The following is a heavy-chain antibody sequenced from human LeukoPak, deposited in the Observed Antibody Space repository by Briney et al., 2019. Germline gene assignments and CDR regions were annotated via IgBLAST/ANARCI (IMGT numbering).Heavy chain of an antibody. J-gene: IGHJ5*02. CDR3: ARVSAPYYDFWSGFFDP. CDR1: GFTFSNAW. CDR2: IKSKTDGGTT. D-gene: IGHD3-3*01. V-gene: IGHV3-15*01. Sequence: GGSLRLSCAASGFTFSNAWMSWVRQAPGKGLEWVGRIKSKTDGGTTDYAAPVKGRFTISRDDSKNTLYLQMNSLRAEDTAVYYCARVSAPYYDFWSGFFDPWGQGTLVTVSS.